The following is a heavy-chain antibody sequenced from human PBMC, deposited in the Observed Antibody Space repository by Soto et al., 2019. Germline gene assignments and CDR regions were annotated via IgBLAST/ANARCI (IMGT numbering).Heavy chain of an antibody. CDR3: ARGRVDDFWSGYYSSDFDY. V-gene: IGHV1-8*01. CDR1: GYTFTSYD. J-gene: IGHJ4*02. D-gene: IGHD3-3*01. CDR2: MNPNSGNT. Sequence: GASVKVSCKASGYTFTSYDINWVRQATGQGLEWMGWMNPNSGNTGYAQKFQGRVTMTRNTSISTAYMELSSLRSEDTAVYYCARGRVDDFWSGYYSSDFDYWGQGTLVTVSS.